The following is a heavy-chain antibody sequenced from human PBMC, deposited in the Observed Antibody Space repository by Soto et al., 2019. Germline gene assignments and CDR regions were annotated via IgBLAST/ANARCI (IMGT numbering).Heavy chain of an antibody. J-gene: IGHJ4*02. D-gene: IGHD4-17*01. CDR2: INHSGST. CDR3: ARVSTVTTFDY. Sequence: SETLSLTCAVYGGSFSCYYWIWIRQPPGKGLEWIGEINHSGSTNYNPSLKSRVTISVDTSKNQFSLKLSSVTAADTAVYYCARVSTVTTFDYWGQGTLVTVSS. CDR1: GGSFSCYY. V-gene: IGHV4-34*01.